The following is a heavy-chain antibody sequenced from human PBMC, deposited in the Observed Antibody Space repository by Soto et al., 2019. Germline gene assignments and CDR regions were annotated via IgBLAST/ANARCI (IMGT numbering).Heavy chain of an antibody. CDR1: GGSISSYY. CDR2: IYYSGST. Sequence: SETLSLTCTVSGGSISSYYWSWIRQPPGKGLEWIGYIYYSGSTNYNPSLKSRVTISVDTSKNQFSLKLSSVTAADTAVYYCARSEKDIVVVPAAILGGPYYYYMDVWGKGTTVTVSS. CDR3: ARSEKDIVVVPAAILGGPYYYYMDV. D-gene: IGHD2-2*02. J-gene: IGHJ6*03. V-gene: IGHV4-59*01.